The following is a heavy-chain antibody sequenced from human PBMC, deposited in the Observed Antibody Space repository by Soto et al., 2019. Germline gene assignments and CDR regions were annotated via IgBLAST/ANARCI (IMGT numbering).Heavy chain of an antibody. D-gene: IGHD2-15*01. CDR3: AGGANCSGGSCYYYYGMDV. CDR2: INHSGST. Sequence: ETLSLTCAVYGGSFSGYYWSWIRQPPGKGLEWIGEINHSGSTNYNPSLKSRVTISVDTSKNQFSLKLSSVTAADTAVYYCAGGANCSGGSCYYYYGMDVWGQGTTVTVSS. V-gene: IGHV4-34*01. J-gene: IGHJ6*02. CDR1: GGSFSGYY.